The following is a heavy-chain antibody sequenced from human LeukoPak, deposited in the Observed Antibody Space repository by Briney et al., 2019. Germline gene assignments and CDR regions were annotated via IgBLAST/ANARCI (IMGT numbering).Heavy chain of an antibody. J-gene: IGHJ3*02. D-gene: IGHD6-19*01. V-gene: IGHV1-46*01. CDR2: INPSGGST. CDR1: GYTFTSYY. CDR3: ARDQGASSGWYFRAFDI. Sequence: ASVKVSCKASGYTFTSYYMHWVRQAPGQGLEWMGIINPSGGSTSYAQKFQGRVTMTRDMSTSTVYMELSSLRSEDTAVYYCARDQGASSGWYFRAFDIWGQGTMVTVSS.